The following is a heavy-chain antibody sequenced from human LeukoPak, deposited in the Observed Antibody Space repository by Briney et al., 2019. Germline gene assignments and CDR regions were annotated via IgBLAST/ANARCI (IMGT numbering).Heavy chain of an antibody. CDR1: GGSISTTSYY. D-gene: IGHD6-19*01. Sequence: SETLSLTCSVSGGSISTTSYYWGWIRQPPGKGLEWIGNVYYTGTTHYKPSLKSRVTISVDRSTNQFSLRLSSVTAADTAVYFCARLRGGWRQLDYWGQGTLVSVSS. CDR2: VYYTGTT. V-gene: IGHV4-39*01. J-gene: IGHJ4*02. CDR3: ARLRGGWRQLDY.